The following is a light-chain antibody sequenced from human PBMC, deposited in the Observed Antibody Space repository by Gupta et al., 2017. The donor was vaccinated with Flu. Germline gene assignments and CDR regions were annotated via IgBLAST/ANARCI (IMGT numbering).Light chain of an antibody. V-gene: IGLV1-47*02. CDR3: AAWDDSLSGWV. Sequence: QSVLTQPPSASGTPGQRVHISCSGSSSNIGSNYVYWYQQLAGTAPKLLIYSNNQRPSGVPDRFSGAKSGTSASLAISWLRSEDEADYYCAAWDDSLSGWVFGGGTKLTVL. J-gene: IGLJ3*02. CDR2: SNN. CDR1: SSNIGSNY.